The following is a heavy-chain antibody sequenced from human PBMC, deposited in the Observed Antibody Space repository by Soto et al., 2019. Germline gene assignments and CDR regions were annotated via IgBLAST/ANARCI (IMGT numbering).Heavy chain of an antibody. Sequence: EVQLVESGGGLIQPGGSLRLSCAVSGFTVSNNYMSWVRQAPGKGLEGVSVIYSGGYTAYGDSVKGRFTISRDNSKNTLFLKMKSLGPDAPAGYSRATPPGGGGYWGQGTLVTVSS. CDR1: GFTVSNNY. CDR2: IYSGGYT. V-gene: IGHV3-53*01. CDR3: ATPPGGGGY. J-gene: IGHJ4*02. D-gene: IGHD3-10*01.